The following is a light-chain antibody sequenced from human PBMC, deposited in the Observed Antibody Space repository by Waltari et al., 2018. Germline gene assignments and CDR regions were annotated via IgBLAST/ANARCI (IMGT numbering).Light chain of an antibody. V-gene: IGKV1-39*01. Sequence: DIQMTQSPSSLSASVGDSVTITCRAGQTISSYLSWYQQKPGKAPRLVIYAASSLQSGVPSRLRGSGSGTDFALTISSLQPEDFASYYCQQTYTTPNTFGQGTKLEI. CDR3: QQTYTTPNT. CDR2: AAS. CDR1: QTISSY. J-gene: IGKJ2*01.